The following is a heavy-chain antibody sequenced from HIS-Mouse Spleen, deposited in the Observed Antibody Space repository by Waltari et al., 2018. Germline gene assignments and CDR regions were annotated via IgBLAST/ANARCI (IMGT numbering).Heavy chain of an antibody. V-gene: IGHV4-39*07. CDR2: IYYSGST. J-gene: IGHJ2*01. Sequence: QLQLQESGPGLVKPSETLSLTCTVSGGSISSSSYYWGWIRQPPGKGLEWIGSIYYSGSTYYNPSLRRRVTISVDTSKNQFSLELGSGTAADTAVYYCAREIPYSSSWYDWYFDLWGRGTLVTVSS. CDR1: GGSISSSSYY. D-gene: IGHD6-13*01. CDR3: AREIPYSSSWYDWYFDL.